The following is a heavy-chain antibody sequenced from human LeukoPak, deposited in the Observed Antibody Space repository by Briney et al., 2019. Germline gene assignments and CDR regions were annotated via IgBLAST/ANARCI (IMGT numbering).Heavy chain of an antibody. J-gene: IGHJ5*01. CDR2: IYTSGST. Sequence: SETLSLTCTVSGGSISSYYWSWIRQPAGKGLEWIGRIYTSGSTNYNPSLKSRVTMSVDTSKNQFSLKLSSVTAADTAVYYCARVLAAAGTLWFDSWGQGTLVTVSS. CDR3: ARVLAAAGTLWFDS. D-gene: IGHD6-13*01. V-gene: IGHV4-4*07. CDR1: GGSISSYY.